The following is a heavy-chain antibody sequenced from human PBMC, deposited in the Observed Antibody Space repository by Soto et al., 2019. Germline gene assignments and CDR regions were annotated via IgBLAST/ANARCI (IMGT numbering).Heavy chain of an antibody. CDR1: GGSFSGYQ. CDR2: INDSGNI. Sequence: QVQLQQWGAGLLKPSETLSLTCAVYGGSFSGYQWSWIRQTPGKGLEWIGEINDSGNINYNPSLKSRVSIFVDTAKKQLSLKLSSVPAADAAVYYCARGVILWFGELSRRGGYYYYMDVWGKGTTVTVSS. CDR3: ARGVILWFGELSRRGGYYYYMDV. D-gene: IGHD3-10*01. J-gene: IGHJ6*03. V-gene: IGHV4-34*01.